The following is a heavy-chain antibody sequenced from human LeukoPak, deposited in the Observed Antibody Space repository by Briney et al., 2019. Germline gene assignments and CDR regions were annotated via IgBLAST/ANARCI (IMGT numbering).Heavy chain of an antibody. CDR1: GFTFSGSA. Sequence: GGSLRLSCAASGFTFSGSAMHWVRQASGKGLEWVGRIISKANSYATAYAASVKGRFTISRDDSKNTAYLQMNSLKTEDTAVYYCTKATKGDGFDPWGQGTLVTVSS. V-gene: IGHV3-73*01. J-gene: IGHJ5*02. CDR3: TKATKGDGFDP. D-gene: IGHD3-16*01. CDR2: IISKANSYAT.